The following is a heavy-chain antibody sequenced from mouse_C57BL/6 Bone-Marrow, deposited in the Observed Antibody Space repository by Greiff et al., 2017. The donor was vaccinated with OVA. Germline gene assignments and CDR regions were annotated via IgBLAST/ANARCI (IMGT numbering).Heavy chain of an antibody. J-gene: IGHJ2*01. Sequence: EVKLMESGPGLVKPSQSLSLTCSVTGYSITSGYYWNWIRQFPGNKLEWMGYISYDGSNNYNPSLKNRISITRDTSKNQFFLKLNSVTTEDTATYYCAKGPAGDYFDYWGQGTTLTVSS. CDR1: GYSITSGYY. V-gene: IGHV3-6*01. CDR3: AKGPAGDYFDY. CDR2: ISYDGSN.